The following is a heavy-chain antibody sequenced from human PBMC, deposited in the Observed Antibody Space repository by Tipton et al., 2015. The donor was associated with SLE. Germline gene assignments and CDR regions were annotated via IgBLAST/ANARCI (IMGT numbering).Heavy chain of an antibody. CDR2: IYYSGST. V-gene: IGHV4-31*11. CDR3: ASVMITFGGVIGDAFDI. Sequence: TLSLTCAVYGGSFGGYYWSWIRQHPGKGLEWIGYIYYSGSTYYNPSLKSRVTISVDTSKNQFSLKLSSVTAADTAVYYCASVMITFGGVIGDAFDIWGQGTMVTVSS. D-gene: IGHD3-16*02. CDR1: GGSFGGYY. J-gene: IGHJ3*02.